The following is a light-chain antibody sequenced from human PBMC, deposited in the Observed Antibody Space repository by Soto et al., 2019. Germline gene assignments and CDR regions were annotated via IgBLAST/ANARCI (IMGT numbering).Light chain of an antibody. CDR1: SSDVGGYNY. CDR2: DVI. Sequence: QSVLTQPRSVSGSPGQSVTISCTGTSSDVGGYNYVSWYQQHPGKAPQLMIYDVIKRPSGVPDRFSGSKSGNTASLTISGLQAEDEAAYYCSSYADSYTSYVAFGGGTQLTVL. J-gene: IGLJ2*01. V-gene: IGLV2-11*01. CDR3: SSYADSYTSYVA.